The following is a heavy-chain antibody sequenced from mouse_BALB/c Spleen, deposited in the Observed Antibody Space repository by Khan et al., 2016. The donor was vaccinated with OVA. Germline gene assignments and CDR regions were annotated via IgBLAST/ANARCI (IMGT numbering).Heavy chain of an antibody. D-gene: IGHD1-1*01. CDR1: GYSITSGYA. J-gene: IGHJ2*01. V-gene: IGHV3-2*02. CDR2: ISYSGVT. CDR3: ARGNYCGYYFDY. Sequence: EVQLQESGPGLVKPSQSLSPTCTVTGYSITSGYAWNWIRQFPGNKLEWMGYISYSGVTSYTPSLKSRISITRDTSKNQFFLQLTSVTTEDTATYYCARGNYCGYYFDYWGQGTTLTVSS.